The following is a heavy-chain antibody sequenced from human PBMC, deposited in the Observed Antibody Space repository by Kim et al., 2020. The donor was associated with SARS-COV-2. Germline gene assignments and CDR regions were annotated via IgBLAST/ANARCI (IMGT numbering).Heavy chain of an antibody. CDR3: VRDGRGSAYSGMDV. J-gene: IGHJ6*02. CDR2: INDGGTT. V-gene: IGHV4-59*13. D-gene: IGHD3-10*01. CDR1: GGSMNNYF. Sequence: SETLSLTCSVSGGSMNNYFWTWIRQTPVKGLEWMGYINDGGTTSYSPSLQSRLTISVDTSRNQFSLQLRSVTAADTAVYYCVRDGRGSAYSGMDVWGQGTTVTVSS.